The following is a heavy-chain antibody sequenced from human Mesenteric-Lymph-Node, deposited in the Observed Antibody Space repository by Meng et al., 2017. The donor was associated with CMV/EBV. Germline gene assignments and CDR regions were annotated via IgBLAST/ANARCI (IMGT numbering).Heavy chain of an antibody. J-gene: IGHJ4*02. CDR2: ISAYNGNT. V-gene: IGHV1-18*04. CDR1: GYTFNCYG. Sequence: KVACKVSGYTFNCYGLSWVRQAHGLGLESMGWISAYNGNTNYAQKLQGRVNLNTDTSTSTAYMGLRSLKSDDTAVYYCARGGYSIDYWGQGTLVTVSS. CDR3: ARGGYSIDY. D-gene: IGHD1-26*01.